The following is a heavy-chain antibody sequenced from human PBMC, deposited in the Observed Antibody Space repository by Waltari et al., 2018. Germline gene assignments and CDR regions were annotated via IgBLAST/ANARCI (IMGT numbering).Heavy chain of an antibody. V-gene: IGHV3-64*01. D-gene: IGHD2-21*01. J-gene: IGHJ6*03. CDR3: ARSPDQPDSLDYYMDI. Sequence: EVQLVESGSGLVQPGGSLRLACAASEFAFGIYALQWVRQAPGKGLEDVSAISSNGVSTYYANSMKGRLSISRDNSKNTLYLQMGSLRAEDMAVYYCARSPDQPDSLDYYMDIWGKGTTVTVSS. CDR1: EFAFGIYA. CDR2: ISSNGVST.